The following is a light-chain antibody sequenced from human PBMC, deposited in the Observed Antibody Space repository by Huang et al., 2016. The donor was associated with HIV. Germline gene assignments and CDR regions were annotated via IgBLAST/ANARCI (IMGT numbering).Light chain of an antibody. J-gene: IGKJ1*01. CDR3: QQYNDWWT. CDR1: QRVSSN. Sequence: EIVLTQSPATLSVSPGERATLSCRASQRVSSNLAWYQQKPGQAPRLLISGAYTRANGVPARFSGSGSGKEFTLTISSLQSEDSALYFCQQYNDWWTFGQGTKVEVK. V-gene: IGKV3-15*01. CDR2: GAY.